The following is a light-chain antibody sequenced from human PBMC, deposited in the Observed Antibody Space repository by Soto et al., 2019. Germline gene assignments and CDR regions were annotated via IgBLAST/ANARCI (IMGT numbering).Light chain of an antibody. CDR1: SNDVGSYNL. Sequence: QSDLTQPASVSGSPGQSITISCTGTSNDVGSYNLVSWYQQHPGKAPKLIIYEVTKRPSGVSNRFSGSKSGNTASLTISGLQAEDETNYYCCSYASGATWVFGGGTKLTVL. CDR2: EVT. J-gene: IGLJ3*02. CDR3: CSYASGATWV. V-gene: IGLV2-23*02.